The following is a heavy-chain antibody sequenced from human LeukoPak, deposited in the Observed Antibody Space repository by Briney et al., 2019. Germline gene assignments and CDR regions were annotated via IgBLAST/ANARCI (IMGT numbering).Heavy chain of an antibody. D-gene: IGHD3-22*01. CDR1: GYTFTGYY. V-gene: IGHV1-2*02. CDR2: INPNSGGT. CDR3: ARDGYGRYYDSSGYLGWFDP. J-gene: IGHJ5*02. Sequence: GASVTVSCKASGYTFTGYYMHWVRQAPGQGLEWMGWINPNSGGTNYAQKFQGRVTMTRDTSISTAYMELSRLRSDDTAVNYCARDGYGRYYDSSGYLGWFDPWGQGTLVTVSS.